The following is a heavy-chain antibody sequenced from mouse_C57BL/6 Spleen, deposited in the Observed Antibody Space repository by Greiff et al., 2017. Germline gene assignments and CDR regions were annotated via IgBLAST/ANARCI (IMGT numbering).Heavy chain of an antibody. CDR3: ERWRDADYCDVDY. CDR2: INPSTGGT. CDR1: GYSFTGYY. J-gene: IGHJ2*01. V-gene: IGHV1-42*01. D-gene: IGHD2-13*01. Sequence: VQLQQSGPELVKPGASVKLSCKASGYSFTGYYMHWVKQSPGKSLEWIGEINPSTGGTTYNPKFKGQATLTVDKSSSTAYMQLKSLTSEDSAVYYGERWRDADYCDVDYWGQGTTLTVSS.